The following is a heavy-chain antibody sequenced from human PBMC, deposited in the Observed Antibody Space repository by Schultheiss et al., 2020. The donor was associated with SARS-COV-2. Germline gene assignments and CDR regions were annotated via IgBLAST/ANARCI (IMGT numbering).Heavy chain of an antibody. D-gene: IGHD6-13*01. CDR1: GGSISSSSYY. Sequence: SETLSLTCTVSGGSISSSSYYWSWIRQPAGKGLEWIGRIYTSGSTNYNPSLKSRVTISVDTSKNQFSLKLSSVTAADTAVYYCARVCSSWTYYYYYYMDVWGKGTTVTVSS. V-gene: IGHV4-61*02. CDR3: ARVCSSWTYYYYYYMDV. J-gene: IGHJ6*03. CDR2: IYTSGST.